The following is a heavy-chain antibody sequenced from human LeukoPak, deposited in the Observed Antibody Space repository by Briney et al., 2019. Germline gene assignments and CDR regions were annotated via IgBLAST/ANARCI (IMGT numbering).Heavy chain of an antibody. Sequence: GGSLRLSCTASGFTFGDYAMGWVRQAPGKGLEWVGFIRSKAYGGTTEYAASVKGRFTISRDDSKSITYLQMNSLKTEDTAVYYCTRDPRYYDSSGYYYPTDIWGQGTMVTVSS. D-gene: IGHD3-22*01. CDR3: TRDPRYYDSSGYYYPTDI. CDR1: GFTFGDYA. CDR2: IRSKAYGGTT. V-gene: IGHV3-49*04. J-gene: IGHJ3*02.